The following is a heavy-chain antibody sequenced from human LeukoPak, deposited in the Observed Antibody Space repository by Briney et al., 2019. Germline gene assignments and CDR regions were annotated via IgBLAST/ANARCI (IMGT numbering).Heavy chain of an antibody. CDR2: IWYDGSKK. CDR3: ARYFGSYSAFEI. J-gene: IGHJ3*02. D-gene: IGHD3-9*01. Sequence: GGSLRLSCAASGFTFSNYGMHWVRQAPGKGLDWVAVIWYDGSKKYYADSVKGRFTISRDNSKNTLYLQMNSLRAEDTAVYYCARYFGSYSAFEIWGQGTMVNVFS. V-gene: IGHV3-33*01. CDR1: GFTFSNYG.